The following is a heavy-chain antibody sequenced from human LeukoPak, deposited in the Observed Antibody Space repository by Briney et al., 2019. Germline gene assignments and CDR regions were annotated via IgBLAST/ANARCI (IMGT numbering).Heavy chain of an antibody. CDR3: AKDHERTNGVYDY. Sequence: SQTLSLTCTVSGGSISSGSYYWSWIRQPAGKGLEWIGRIYTSGSTNYNPSLKSRVTISVDTSKNQFSLKLSSVTAADTAVYYCAKDHERTNGVYDYWGQGTLVTVSS. J-gene: IGHJ4*02. V-gene: IGHV4-61*02. CDR2: IYTSGST. D-gene: IGHD2-8*01. CDR1: GGSISSGSYY.